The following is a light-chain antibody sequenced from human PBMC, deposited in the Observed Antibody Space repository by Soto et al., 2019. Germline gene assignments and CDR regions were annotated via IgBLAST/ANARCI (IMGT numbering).Light chain of an antibody. V-gene: IGLV2-18*02. Sequence: SELTQPPYVSGSPGQSVAISCTGTGSDIGTYNRVSWYQQPPGTAPKLMIYDVSDRPSGVPDRFSGSKSGNTASLTISGLQAEDEADYYCSSYTSSSTYVFGTGTKVTVL. J-gene: IGLJ1*01. CDR2: DVS. CDR3: SSYTSSSTYV. CDR1: GSDIGTYNR.